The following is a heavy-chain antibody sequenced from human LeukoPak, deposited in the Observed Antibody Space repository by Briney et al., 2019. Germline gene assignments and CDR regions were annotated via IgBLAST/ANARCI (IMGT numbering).Heavy chain of an antibody. J-gene: IGHJ2*01. CDR2: INTGSTYT. CDR3: TREDNWYFDL. CDR1: GFTFSDYY. V-gene: IGHV3-11*05. Sequence: PGGSLRLSCAASGFTFSDYYMTWIRQAPGKGLEWLSYINTGSTYTNYANSVKGRFTISRDNAKNSLYLQLNSLRAEDTAVYYCTREDNWYFDLWGRGTLVTVSS.